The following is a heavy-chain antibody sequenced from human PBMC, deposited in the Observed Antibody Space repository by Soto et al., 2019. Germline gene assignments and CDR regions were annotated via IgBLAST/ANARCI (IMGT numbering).Heavy chain of an antibody. CDR3: ASYLTSASYLLFDY. D-gene: IGHD3-10*01. CDR1: GYTFTGYY. J-gene: IGHJ4*02. CDR2: INPNSGGT. Sequence: ASVKVSCTASGYTFTGYYMHWVRQAPGQGLEWMGWINPNSGGTNYPQKFQGRVTMTRDTSISTAYMELSRLRSDDTAVYYCASYLTSASYLLFDYGGQGTLVTV. V-gene: IGHV1-2*02.